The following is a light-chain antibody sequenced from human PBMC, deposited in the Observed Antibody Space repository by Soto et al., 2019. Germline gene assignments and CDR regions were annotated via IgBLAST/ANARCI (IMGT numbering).Light chain of an antibody. V-gene: IGKV1-9*01. J-gene: IGKJ3*01. Sequence: DIPLTQSPSFLSASVGDRVTITCRASQDVSRYLAWYQQKPGKAPNLLIYAASTLRSGVPSRFSGSGSETEVALTISSLQPEDFATYYCQQLNSYVFAFGPGTKVDIK. CDR3: QQLNSYVFA. CDR1: QDVSRY. CDR2: AAS.